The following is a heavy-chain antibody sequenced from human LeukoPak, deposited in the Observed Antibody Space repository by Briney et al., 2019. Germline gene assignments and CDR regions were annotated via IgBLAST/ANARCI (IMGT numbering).Heavy chain of an antibody. J-gene: IGHJ3*02. D-gene: IGHD1-26*01. V-gene: IGHV1-18*01. CDR3: ALIVEATPNDAFDI. CDR2: ISAYNGNT. CDR1: GYTFTSYG. Sequence: ASVKVSCKASGYTFTSYGISWVRQAPGQGLEWMGWISAYNGNTNYAQKLQGRVTMTTDTSTSTAYMELRSLRSDDTAVYYCALIVEATPNDAFDIWGQGTMVTVSS.